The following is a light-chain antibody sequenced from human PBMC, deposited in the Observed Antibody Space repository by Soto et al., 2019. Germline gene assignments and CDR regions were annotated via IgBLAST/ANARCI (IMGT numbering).Light chain of an antibody. J-gene: IGKJ1*01. CDR1: QDISSY. CDR3: KRYYTYCPT. V-gene: IGKV1-8*01. Sequence: AIRMTQSPSSVSVSTGDRVTLTCRASQDISSYLAWYQQRPGKAPKFLIYAASTLESGVPSRFSGSGSATELALRVSCVQSEDFATYYCKRYYTYCPTFG. CDR2: AAS.